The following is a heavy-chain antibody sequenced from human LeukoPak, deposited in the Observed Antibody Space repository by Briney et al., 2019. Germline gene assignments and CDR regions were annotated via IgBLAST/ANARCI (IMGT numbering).Heavy chain of an antibody. Sequence: SETLSLTCGVSGGSIDITNYWSWVRQAPGKGLEWIGESSHSGTTNYNPSLRSRVAMSLDRANNQFSLSLTSVTAADTAVYYCAREGGFYRPLDYSGQGTLVTVSS. D-gene: IGHD3-3*01. V-gene: IGHV4-4*02. J-gene: IGHJ4*02. CDR1: GGSIDITNY. CDR2: SSHSGTT. CDR3: AREGGFYRPLDY.